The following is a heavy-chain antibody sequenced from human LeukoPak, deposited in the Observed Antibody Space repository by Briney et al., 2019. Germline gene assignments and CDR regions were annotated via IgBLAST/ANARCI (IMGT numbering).Heavy chain of an antibody. V-gene: IGHV4-39*07. CDR1: GGSITRNTYH. J-gene: IGHJ4*02. Sequence: SETLPLTRTVSGGSITRNTYHWGWVRQPPGKGLEWIGFFYDSERSYFNPSLKSRVSISVDTSRNQFSLNLTAVIAADTGVYYCARGSGGDNYGSYYFDSRGQGSLVSDSS. CDR3: ARGSGGDNYGSYYFDS. CDR2: FYDSERS. D-gene: IGHD5-18*01.